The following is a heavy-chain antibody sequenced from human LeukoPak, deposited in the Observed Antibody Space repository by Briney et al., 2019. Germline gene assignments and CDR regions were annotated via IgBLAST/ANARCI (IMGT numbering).Heavy chain of an antibody. D-gene: IGHD3-22*01. CDR2: ISGSGGST. CDR3: AKDRDYYDSSGYQAGLDY. Sequence: PGGSLRLSCAASGFTFSSYAMSWVRQAPGKGLEWVSPISGSGGSTYYADSVKGQFTIPRDNSNNTLYLQMNSMRAEDTAVYYCAKDRDYYDSSGYQAGLDYWGQGTLVTVSS. J-gene: IGHJ4*02. CDR1: GFTFSSYA. V-gene: IGHV3-23*01.